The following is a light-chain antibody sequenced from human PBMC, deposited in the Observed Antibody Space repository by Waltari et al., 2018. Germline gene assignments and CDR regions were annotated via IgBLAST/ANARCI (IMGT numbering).Light chain of an antibody. CDR2: DAS. J-gene: IGKJ1*01. V-gene: IGKV1-5*01. Sequence: DIQRTQSPSTVSPSVGDRVPIPCRASQSISSWLAWYQQKPGKAPKLLIYDASSLESGVPSRFSGSGSGTEFTLTISSLQPDDFAAYYCQQYNTYPWTFGQGTKVEIK. CDR1: QSISSW. CDR3: QQYNTYPWT.